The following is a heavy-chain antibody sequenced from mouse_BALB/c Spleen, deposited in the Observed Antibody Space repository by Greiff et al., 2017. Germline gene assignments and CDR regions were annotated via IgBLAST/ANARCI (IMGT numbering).Heavy chain of an antibody. D-gene: IGHD2-4*01. Sequence: EVQLVESGGGLVQPGGSRKLSCAASGFTFSSFGMHWVRQAPEKGLEWVAYISGGSSTIYYADTVKGRFTISRDNPKNTLFLQMTSLKSEDTAMYYCARGGLNYGYAMDYWGQGTSVTVSS. CDR3: ARGGLNYGYAMDY. CDR2: ISGGSSTI. V-gene: IGHV5-17*02. CDR1: GFTFSSFG. J-gene: IGHJ4*01.